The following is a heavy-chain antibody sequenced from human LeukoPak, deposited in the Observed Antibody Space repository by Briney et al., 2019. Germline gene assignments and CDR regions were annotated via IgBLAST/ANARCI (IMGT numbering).Heavy chain of an antibody. CDR3: ARDGSYYYGSGSYPNCYYYYGMDV. CDR2: INHSGST. D-gene: IGHD3-10*01. CDR1: GGSFCGYY. V-gene: IGHV4-34*01. Sequence: SETVSLTCAVYGGSFCGYYWRWIRQPPGKGLEWIGEINHSGSTNYNPSLKSRVTISVDTSKNQFSLKLSSVTAADAAVYYCARDGSYYYGSGSYPNCYYYYGMDVWGQGTTVTVSS. J-gene: IGHJ6*02.